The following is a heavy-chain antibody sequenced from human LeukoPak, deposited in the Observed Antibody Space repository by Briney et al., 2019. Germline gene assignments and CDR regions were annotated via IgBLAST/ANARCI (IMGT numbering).Heavy chain of an antibody. CDR1: GFTFSSDA. J-gene: IGHJ4*02. CDR2: IRGGGGTT. Sequence: GRSLRLSCAASGFTFSSDAMNWVRLPPGAGLEWVSVIRGGGGTTSYSNSVKGRFTISTDNSTNTPYLQMDSLRADDTAVYYCARGTSRAAAGILDYWGQGTLVTVFS. CDR3: ARGTSRAAAGILDY. D-gene: IGHD6-13*01. V-gene: IGHV3-23*01.